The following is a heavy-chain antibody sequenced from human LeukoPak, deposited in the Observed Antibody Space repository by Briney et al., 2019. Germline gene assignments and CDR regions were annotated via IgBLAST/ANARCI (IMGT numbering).Heavy chain of an antibody. V-gene: IGHV1-24*01. CDR1: GYTLTDLS. J-gene: IGHJ4*02. D-gene: IGHD3-3*01. CDR2: FDVEDGET. Sequence: ASVKVSCKVSGYTLTDLSIHWVRQAPGKGLEWMGGFDVEDGETINEQKFQGRLTMAEDTSTDTAYMEVNSLISEDMAVYYCARGIWSAHKVCYYLDNWGQGTLVTVSS. CDR3: ARGIWSAHKVCYYLDN.